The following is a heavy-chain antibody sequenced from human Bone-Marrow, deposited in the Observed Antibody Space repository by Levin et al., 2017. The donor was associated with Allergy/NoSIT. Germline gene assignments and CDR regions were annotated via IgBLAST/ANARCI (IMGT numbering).Heavy chain of an antibody. CDR3: TTENNYGSGSFPAFEY. CDR2: IKRNGDGGTT. V-gene: IGHV3-15*01. J-gene: IGHJ4*02. Sequence: GGSLRLSCAASGFTFSHVWMSWVRQAPQKGLEWVGRIKRNGDGGTTDYGAPVKGRFTISRDDSKNTMYLQMNGLKTEDTAVYYCTTENNYGSGSFPAFEYWGQGTLVTVSS. D-gene: IGHD3-10*01. CDR1: GFTFSHVW.